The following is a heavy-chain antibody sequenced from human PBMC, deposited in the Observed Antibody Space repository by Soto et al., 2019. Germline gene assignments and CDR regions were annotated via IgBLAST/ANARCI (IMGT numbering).Heavy chain of an antibody. CDR3: VRPRPSGENYGMDV. CDR2: LYAEGST. D-gene: IGHD1-26*01. J-gene: IGHJ6*02. Sequence: QLVESGGGLIQPGGSLRLSCVASGLTVSQNYMAWVRQAPEMGPQWVSVLYAEGSTYYTESVKGRFTISRDPSKNTLFLQMDGLRAEDTAVYYCVRPRPSGENYGMDVWGQGTTVTVSS. V-gene: IGHV3-53*01. CDR1: GLTVSQNY.